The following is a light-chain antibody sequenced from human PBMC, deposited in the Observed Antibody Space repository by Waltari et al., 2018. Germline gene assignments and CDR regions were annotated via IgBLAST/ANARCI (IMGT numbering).Light chain of an antibody. Sequence: EIVMTQSPVTLSVSPGERATLSCRASQSVSSNLAWYQQKPGQAPRLRIYGASTRATGIPARFSGSGSGTEFTLTISSLQSEDFAVYYCQQYNNWHGTFGQGTKVEIK. CDR1: QSVSSN. V-gene: IGKV3-15*01. CDR3: QQYNNWHGT. CDR2: GAS. J-gene: IGKJ1*01.